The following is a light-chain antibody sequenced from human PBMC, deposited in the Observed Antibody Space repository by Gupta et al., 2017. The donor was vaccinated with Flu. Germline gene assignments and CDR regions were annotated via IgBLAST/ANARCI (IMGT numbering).Light chain of an antibody. CDR1: QSVLYNSNNKNY. V-gene: IGKV4-1*01. CDR2: WAS. CDR3: QQYDSSPPWT. J-gene: IGKJ1*01. Sequence: GERSTINCKSSQSVLYNSNNKNYLAWYQQKPGQPPKLLIYWASTRESGVPDRFSGSGSGTDFTLTISSLQAEDVAVYYCQQYDSSPPWTFGQGTKVEIK.